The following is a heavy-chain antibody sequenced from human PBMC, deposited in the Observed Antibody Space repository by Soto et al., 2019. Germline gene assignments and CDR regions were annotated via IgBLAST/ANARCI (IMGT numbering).Heavy chain of an antibody. CDR3: ARAKYYYDSSGYSH. D-gene: IGHD3-22*01. V-gene: IGHV1-2*04. Sequence: ASVKVSCKASGYTFTGYYMHWVRQAPGQGLEWMGWINPNSGGTNYAQKFQGWVTMTRDTSISTAYMELSRLRSDDTAVYYCARAKYYYDSSGYSHWGQGTLVTVSS. CDR2: INPNSGGT. CDR1: GYTFTGYY. J-gene: IGHJ4*02.